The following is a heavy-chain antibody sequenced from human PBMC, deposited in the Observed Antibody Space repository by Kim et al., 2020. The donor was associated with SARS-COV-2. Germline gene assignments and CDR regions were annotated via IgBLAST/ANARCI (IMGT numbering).Heavy chain of an antibody. CDR1: GFTFSSYS. V-gene: IGHV3-48*04. Sequence: GGSLRLSCAASGFTFSSYSMNWVRQAPGKGLEWVSYISSSSSTIYYADSVKGRFTISRDNAKNSLYLQMNSLRAEDTAVYYCAREGDYSGSYYERDAFDIWGQGTMVTVSS. D-gene: IGHD1-26*01. CDR3: AREGDYSGSYYERDAFDI. J-gene: IGHJ3*02. CDR2: ISSSSSTI.